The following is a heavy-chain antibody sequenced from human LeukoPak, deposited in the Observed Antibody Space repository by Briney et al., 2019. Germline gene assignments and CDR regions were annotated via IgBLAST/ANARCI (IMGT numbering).Heavy chain of an antibody. Sequence: GESLKISCKGSGYTFTNHYIGWVRLMPGKGLEWMGIIYPGDSDTRYSPSIQGQVTISADKSISTAYLQWSSLKASDTAMYYCARRGYGSGNYYYPNWGQGTLVTVSS. CDR3: ARRGYGSGNYYYPN. J-gene: IGHJ4*02. V-gene: IGHV5-51*01. D-gene: IGHD3-10*01. CDR1: GYTFTNHY. CDR2: IYPGDSDT.